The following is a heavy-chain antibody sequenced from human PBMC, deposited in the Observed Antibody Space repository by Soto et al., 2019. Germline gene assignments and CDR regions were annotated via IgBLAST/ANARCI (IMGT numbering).Heavy chain of an antibody. D-gene: IGHD5-18*01. CDR3: ARRREYRMMTGNWYFDL. V-gene: IGHV4-39*01. CDR1: GGSISSSSYY. Sequence: QLQLQESGPGLVKPSETLSLTCTVSGGSISSSSYYWGWIRQPPGKGLEWIGSIYYSGSTYYNPSLKSRVTISVDTSKNQFSLKLSSVTAADTAVYYCARRREYRMMTGNWYFDLWGCGTLVTVSS. CDR2: IYYSGST. J-gene: IGHJ2*01.